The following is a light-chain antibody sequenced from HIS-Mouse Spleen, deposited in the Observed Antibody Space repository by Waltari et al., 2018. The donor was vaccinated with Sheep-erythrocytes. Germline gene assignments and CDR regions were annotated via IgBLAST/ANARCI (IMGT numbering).Light chain of an antibody. CDR3: QQYDNLLFT. V-gene: IGKV1-33*01. CDR1: QDISTY. J-gene: IGKJ3*01. Sequence: DIQMTQSPSSLSASVGDRVTITCQTSQDISTYFNWYQQKPGKAPKLLIYDASNLETWVPSRFSGSGSGTDFTFNISSLQPEDSATYYCQQYDNLLFTFGPGTKVDIK. CDR2: DAS.